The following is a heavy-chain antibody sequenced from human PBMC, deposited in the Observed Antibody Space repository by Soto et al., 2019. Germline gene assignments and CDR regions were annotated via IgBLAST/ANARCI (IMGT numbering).Heavy chain of an antibody. CDR3: ARDRGYSYGAGYFDY. CDR1: GFTVSSNY. D-gene: IGHD5-18*01. V-gene: IGHV3-53*01. J-gene: IGHJ4*02. Sequence: GGSLRLSCAASGFTVSSNYMSWVRQAPGKGLEWVSVIYSGGSTYYADSVKGRFTISRDNSKNTLYLQMNSLRAEDTAVYYCARDRGYSYGAGYFDYWGQGTLVTVSS. CDR2: IYSGGST.